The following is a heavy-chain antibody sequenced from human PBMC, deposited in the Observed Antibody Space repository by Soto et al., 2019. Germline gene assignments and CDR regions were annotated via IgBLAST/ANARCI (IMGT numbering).Heavy chain of an antibody. J-gene: IGHJ6*02. V-gene: IGHV3-33*01. Sequence: QVQLVESGGGVVQPGRSLRLSCAASGFTFSSYGMHWVRQAPGKGLEWVAVIWYDGSNKYYADSVKGRFTISRDNSKNPRYLQMNSLRAEDTAVYYCARVRFGSSWPYYYYGMDVWGQGTTVTVSS. CDR2: IWYDGSNK. D-gene: IGHD6-13*01. CDR3: ARVRFGSSWPYYYYGMDV. CDR1: GFTFSSYG.